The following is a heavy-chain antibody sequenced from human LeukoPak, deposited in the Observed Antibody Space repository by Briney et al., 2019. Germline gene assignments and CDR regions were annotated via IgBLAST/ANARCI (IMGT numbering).Heavy chain of an antibody. CDR1: GFTFSSYW. CDR3: AKDWSVNSDRIDY. V-gene: IGHV3-7*04. CDR2: IKQDGSEK. D-gene: IGHD5-24*01. J-gene: IGHJ4*02. Sequence: SGGSLRLSCAASGFTFSSYWMSWVRQAPGKGLEWVANIKQDGSEKYYVDSVKGRFTISRDNAKNSLYLQMNSLRAEDTAVYYCAKDWSVNSDRIDYWGQGTLVTVSS.